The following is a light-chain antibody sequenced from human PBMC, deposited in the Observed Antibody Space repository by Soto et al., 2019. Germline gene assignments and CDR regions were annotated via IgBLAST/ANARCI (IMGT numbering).Light chain of an antibody. V-gene: IGKV3-15*01. CDR3: QQYDNWPWT. J-gene: IGKJ1*01. Sequence: DILMTQSPSTLSASLGDRATLSFRASQSISDSLAWYQQKPGQAPRLLIHGASSRATGFPARFSGSGSGTDFTLTISSLQSEDFAVYYCQQYDNWPWTFGQGTKVDIK. CDR1: QSISDS. CDR2: GAS.